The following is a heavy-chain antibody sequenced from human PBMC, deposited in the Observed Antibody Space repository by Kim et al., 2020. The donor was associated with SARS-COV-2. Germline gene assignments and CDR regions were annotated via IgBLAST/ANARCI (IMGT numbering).Heavy chain of an antibody. Sequence: SETLSLTCTVSGYSISSGYYWGWIRQPPGKGLEWIGSIYHSGSTYYNPSLKSRVTISVDTSKNQFSLKLSSVTAADTAVYYCARDRVVVIPNWWFDPWGQGTLVTVSS. CDR3: ARDRVVVIPNWWFDP. D-gene: IGHD3-22*01. V-gene: IGHV4-38-2*02. CDR1: GYSISSGYY. CDR2: IYHSGST. J-gene: IGHJ5*02.